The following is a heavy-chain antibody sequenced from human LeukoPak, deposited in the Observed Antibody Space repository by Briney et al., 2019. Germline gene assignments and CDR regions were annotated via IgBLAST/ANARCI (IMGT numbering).Heavy chain of an antibody. V-gene: IGHV3-53*01. CDR3: ARDYPTYYYGSGSYHYGMGV. D-gene: IGHD3-10*01. Sequence: GGSLRLSCAASGFTVSSNYMSWVRQAPGKGLEWVSVIYSGGSTYYADSVKGRFTISRDYSKNTLYLQMNSLRAEDTAVYYCARDYPTYYYGSGSYHYGMGVWGKGTTVTVSS. J-gene: IGHJ6*04. CDR2: IYSGGST. CDR1: GFTVSSNY.